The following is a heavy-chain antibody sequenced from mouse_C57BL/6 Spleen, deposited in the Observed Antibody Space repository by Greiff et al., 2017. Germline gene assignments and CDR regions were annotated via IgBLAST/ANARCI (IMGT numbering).Heavy chain of an antibody. V-gene: IGHV5-17*01. J-gene: IGHJ2*01. CDR3: ARRDSSGYDYFDY. Sequence: EVQGVESGGGLVKPGGSLKLSCAASGFTFSDYGMHWVRQAPEKGLEWVAYISSGSSTIYYADTVKGRFTISRDNAKHTLFLQMTSLRSEDTAMYYCARRDSSGYDYFDYWGQGTTLTVSS. CDR1: GFTFSDYG. CDR2: ISSGSSTI. D-gene: IGHD3-2*02.